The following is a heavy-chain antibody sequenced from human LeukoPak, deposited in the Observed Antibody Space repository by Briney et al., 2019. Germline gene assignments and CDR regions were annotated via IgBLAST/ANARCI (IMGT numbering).Heavy chain of an antibody. CDR2: IYTSGST. Sequence: SQTLSLTCTVSGGSISSGSYYWSWIRQPAGKGLEWIGRIYTSGSTNYNPSLKSRVTISVDTSKNQFSLKLSSVTAADTAVYYCARESIAARPSYFDYWGQGTLVTVSS. D-gene: IGHD6-6*01. CDR3: ARESIAARPSYFDY. J-gene: IGHJ4*02. CDR1: GGSISSGSYY. V-gene: IGHV4-61*02.